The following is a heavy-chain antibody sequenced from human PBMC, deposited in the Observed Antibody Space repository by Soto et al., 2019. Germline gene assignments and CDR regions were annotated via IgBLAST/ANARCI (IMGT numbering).Heavy chain of an antibody. Sequence: GGSLRLSCVASGSGFTFSDHYMDWVRQAPGKGLDWVGRITNKANGYTTEYAASVNGRFTISRDDSKNSLYLQMNSLKTEDTTVYYCAKARGGFLEWLFDYYFDYWGQGTLVTVSS. CDR3: AKARGGFLEWLFDYYFDY. CDR2: ITNKANGYTT. D-gene: IGHD3-3*01. V-gene: IGHV3-72*01. CDR1: GSGFTFSDHY. J-gene: IGHJ4*02.